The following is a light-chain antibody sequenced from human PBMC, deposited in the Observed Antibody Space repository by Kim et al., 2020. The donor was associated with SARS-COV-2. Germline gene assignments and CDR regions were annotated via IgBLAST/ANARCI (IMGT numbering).Light chain of an antibody. V-gene: IGLV4-69*01. CDR1: SGHSSYV. CDR2: LNSDGTH. Sequence: GASVKPTCTLSSGHSSYVIAWHQQQPEKGPRYLMKLNSDGTHSKGDGIPDRFSGSSSGAERYLTISSLQSEDEADYYCQTWGTGVVFGGGTQLTVL. J-gene: IGLJ2*01. CDR3: QTWGTGVV.